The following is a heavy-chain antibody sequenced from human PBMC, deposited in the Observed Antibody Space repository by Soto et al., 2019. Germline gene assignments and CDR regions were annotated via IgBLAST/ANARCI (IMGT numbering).Heavy chain of an antibody. Sequence: QVHLVESGGGVVQPGRSLRLSCAASGFTFSSFGIHWVRQAPGKGLEWVAVISYDGIDKNYADSVKGRFTISRENSKNMVYLQMNSLRAEDTAVYYCAKDLREMATIRPDYWGQGILVTVSS. CDR2: ISYDGIDK. D-gene: IGHD5-12*01. CDR3: AKDLREMATIRPDY. J-gene: IGHJ4*02. CDR1: GFTFSSFG. V-gene: IGHV3-30*18.